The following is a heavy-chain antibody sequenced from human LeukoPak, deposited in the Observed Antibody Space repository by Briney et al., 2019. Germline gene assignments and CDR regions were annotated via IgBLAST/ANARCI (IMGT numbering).Heavy chain of an antibody. Sequence: PSETLSLTCTVSGGSISSYYWSWIRQPAGKGLEWLGRIYTSGSTNYNPSLKSRVTMSVDTSKNQFSLKLSSVTAADTAVYYCARGGGRWLQFWGSSYFDYWGQGTLVTVSS. D-gene: IGHD5-24*01. CDR2: IYTSGST. CDR3: ARGGGRWLQFWGSSYFDY. V-gene: IGHV4-4*07. CDR1: GGSISSYY. J-gene: IGHJ4*02.